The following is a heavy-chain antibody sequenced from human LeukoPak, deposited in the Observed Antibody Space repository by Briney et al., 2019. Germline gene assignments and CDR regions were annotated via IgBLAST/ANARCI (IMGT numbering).Heavy chain of an antibody. CDR3: ATHCSSSSCP. V-gene: IGHV3-48*01. D-gene: IGHD2-15*01. Sequence: GGSLRLSCAASGFTFSSYSMNWVRQDPGKGLEWVSYISSSNSTIYYADSVKGRFTISRDNAKNSLYLQMNSLRAEDTAVCYCATHCSSSSCPWGQGTLVTVAS. CDR1: GFTFSSYS. CDR2: ISSSNSTI. J-gene: IGHJ5*02.